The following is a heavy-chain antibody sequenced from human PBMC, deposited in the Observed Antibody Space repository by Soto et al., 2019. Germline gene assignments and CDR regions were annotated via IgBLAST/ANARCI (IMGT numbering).Heavy chain of an antibody. CDR2: INPDSGGT. V-gene: IGHV1-2*02. CDR1: GYSFTDYY. CDR3: ARDQMTRVTTNDYYGMDV. D-gene: IGHD4-17*01. Sequence: ASVKVSCKASGYSFTDYYMHWVRQAPGQGLEWMGWINPDSGGTNYAQNFQGRVTMTRDPSISTAYMELTGLRSDDTAVYYCARDQMTRVTTNDYYGMDVWGQGTTVTVSS. J-gene: IGHJ6*02.